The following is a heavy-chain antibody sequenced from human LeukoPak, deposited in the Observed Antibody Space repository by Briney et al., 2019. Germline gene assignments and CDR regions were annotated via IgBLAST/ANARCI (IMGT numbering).Heavy chain of an antibody. Sequence: SETLSLTCTVSGGSISSSSYYWGWIRQPPGKGLEWIGSIYYSGSTYFNPSLKSRVTISVDTSKNQFSLKLSSVTTADTAVYYCARIAARGYFDYWGQGTLVTVSS. CDR3: ARIAARGYFDY. V-gene: IGHV4-39*07. CDR1: GGSISSSSYY. D-gene: IGHD6-6*01. J-gene: IGHJ4*02. CDR2: IYYSGST.